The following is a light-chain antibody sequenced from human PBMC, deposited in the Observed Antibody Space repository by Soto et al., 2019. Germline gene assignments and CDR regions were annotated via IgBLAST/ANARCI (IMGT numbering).Light chain of an antibody. CDR3: QQRSNWYT. CDR1: QSVSSY. Sequence: EIVLTQSPATLSLSPGERATLSCRASQSVSSYLAWYQQKPGQAPRLLIYDASNRATGIPARFSGSGSGTDFTLTISSLEPEDFAVYYCQQRSNWYTFGQGTKLGIK. J-gene: IGKJ2*01. CDR2: DAS. V-gene: IGKV3-11*01.